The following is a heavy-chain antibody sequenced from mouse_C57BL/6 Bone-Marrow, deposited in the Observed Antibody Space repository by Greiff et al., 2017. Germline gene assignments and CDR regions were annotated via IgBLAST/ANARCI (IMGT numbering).Heavy chain of an antibody. Sequence: QVQLQQSGPGLVQPSQSLSITCTVSGFSLTSYGVHWVRQSPGKGLEWLGVIWRGGSTDYNAAFMSRLSITKDNSKSQVFFQMNSLQADDTAIYYCAKNRAYGNFYFDYWGQGTTLTVSS. D-gene: IGHD2-1*01. CDR3: AKNRAYGNFYFDY. J-gene: IGHJ2*01. CDR1: GFSLTSYG. CDR2: IWRGGST. V-gene: IGHV2-5*01.